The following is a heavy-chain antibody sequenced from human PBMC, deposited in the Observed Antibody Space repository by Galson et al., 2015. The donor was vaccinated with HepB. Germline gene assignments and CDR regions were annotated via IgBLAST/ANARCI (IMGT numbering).Heavy chain of an antibody. Sequence: SLRLSCAASGFTFSSYAMSWVRQAPGKGLEWVSAISGSGGSTYYADSVKGRFTISRDNSKNTLYLQMNSLGAEDTAVYYCAKDGAYCSSTSCYVVPPYNTDYWGQGTLVTVSS. D-gene: IGHD2-2*01. CDR2: ISGSGGST. CDR3: AKDGAYCSSTSCYVVPPYNTDY. J-gene: IGHJ4*02. V-gene: IGHV3-23*01. CDR1: GFTFSSYA.